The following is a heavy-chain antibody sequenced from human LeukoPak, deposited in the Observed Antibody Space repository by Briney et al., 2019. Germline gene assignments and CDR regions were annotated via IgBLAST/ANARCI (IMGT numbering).Heavy chain of an antibody. J-gene: IGHJ4*02. Sequence: PGGSLRLSCAASAFTFSNVWMSWVRRAPGKGLEWVGRIRSKTDGGKTDYAAPVKGRFTISRDDSKNTLYLQMDSLKTEDTAVYYCTIPASGYSYGVLDSWGQGALVTVSS. CDR1: AFTFSNVW. CDR3: TIPASGYSYGVLDS. D-gene: IGHD5-18*01. V-gene: IGHV3-15*01. CDR2: IRSKTDGGKT.